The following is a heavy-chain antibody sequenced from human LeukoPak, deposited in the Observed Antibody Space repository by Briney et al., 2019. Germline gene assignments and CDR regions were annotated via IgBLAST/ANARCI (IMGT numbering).Heavy chain of an antibody. Sequence: SETLSLTCTVSGGSISSGSYYWSWIRQPAGKGLEWIGYIYYSGSTSYNPSLKSRVTISVDTSKNQFSLKLSSMTAADTAVYYCAREEALGSGSFDYWGQGTLVTVSS. V-gene: IGHV4-61*10. CDR1: GGSISSGSYY. CDR3: AREEALGSGSFDY. J-gene: IGHJ4*02. D-gene: IGHD1-26*01. CDR2: IYYSGST.